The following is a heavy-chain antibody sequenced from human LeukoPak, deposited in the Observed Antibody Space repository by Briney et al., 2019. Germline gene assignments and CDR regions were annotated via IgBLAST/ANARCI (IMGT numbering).Heavy chain of an antibody. J-gene: IGHJ4*02. CDR2: IYPGDSDT. Sequence: GESLKISCKGSGYSFTSYWIGWVRQMPGKGLEWMGIIYPGDSDTRYSPSFQGRVTISADKSISTAYLQWSSLKASDTAMYYCARGGKLNYYDSSGYYYGSGEFDYWGQGTLVTVSS. V-gene: IGHV5-51*01. CDR3: ARGGKLNYYDSSGYYYGSGEFDY. D-gene: IGHD3-22*01. CDR1: GYSFTSYW.